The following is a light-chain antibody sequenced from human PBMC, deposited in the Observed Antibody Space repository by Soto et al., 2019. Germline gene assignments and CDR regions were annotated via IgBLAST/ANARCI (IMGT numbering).Light chain of an antibody. CDR2: KAS. CDR3: QQYYSYPRT. Sequence: DIQMNQSPSTLPASVGDRVTITCRASQSISSWLAWYQHKPGKAPNLLIYKASNLETGVPSRFRGSGSGTEFTLTISSLQPDDFATYYCQQYYSYPRTFGQGTKVEIK. V-gene: IGKV1-5*03. J-gene: IGKJ1*01. CDR1: QSISSW.